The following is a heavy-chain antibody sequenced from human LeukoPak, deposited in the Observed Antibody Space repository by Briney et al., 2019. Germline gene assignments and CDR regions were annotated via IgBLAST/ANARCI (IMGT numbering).Heavy chain of an antibody. J-gene: IGHJ4*02. CDR3: ARGPLVVTAIPFLDY. CDR1: GGTFSSYA. CDR2: IIPIFGTA. D-gene: IGHD2-21*02. Sequence: GASVKVSCMASGGTFSSYAISWVRQAPGQGLEWMGRIIPIFGTANYAQKFQGRVTITTDESTSTAYMELSSLRSEDTAVYYCARGPLVVTAIPFLDYWGQGTLVTVSS. V-gene: IGHV1-69*05.